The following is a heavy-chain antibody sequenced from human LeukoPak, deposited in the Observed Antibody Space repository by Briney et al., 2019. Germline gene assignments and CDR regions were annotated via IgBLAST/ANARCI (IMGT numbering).Heavy chain of an antibody. CDR2: ISYDGSNK. J-gene: IGHJ5*02. D-gene: IGHD1-1*01. CDR1: GFTFSSYA. V-gene: IGHV3-30-3*01. Sequence: GGSLRLSCAASGFTFSSYAMHWVRQAPGKGLEWVAVISYDGSNKYYADSVKGRFTISRDNSKNTLYLQMNSLRAEDTAVYYCASPTTEAGGWFDPWGQGTLVTVSS. CDR3: ASPTTEAGGWFDP.